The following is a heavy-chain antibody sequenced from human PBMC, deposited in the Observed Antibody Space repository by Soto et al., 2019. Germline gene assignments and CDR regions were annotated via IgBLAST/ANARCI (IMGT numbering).Heavy chain of an antibody. D-gene: IGHD6-19*01. CDR1: GFTFSVYG. J-gene: IGHJ6*02. V-gene: IGHV3-30*18. Sequence: QVQLVESGGGVVQPGRSLRLSCAASGFTFSVYGMHWVRQAPGKGLEWVALVSYDGSIKYYADSVKGRFTISRDNSKNTLYLQMNSLRVEDTAVYYCAKDVSHLAVVGTSPTSYFYGLAFWGQGTTVTVSS. CDR2: VSYDGSIK. CDR3: AKDVSHLAVVGTSPTSYFYGLAF.